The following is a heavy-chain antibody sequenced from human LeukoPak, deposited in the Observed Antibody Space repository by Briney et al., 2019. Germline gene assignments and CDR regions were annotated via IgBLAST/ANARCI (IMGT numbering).Heavy chain of an antibody. V-gene: IGHV1-69*05. D-gene: IGHD3-22*01. CDR2: IIPIFGTA. Sequence: GASVKVSCKASGGTFSSYAISWVRQAPGQGLEWMGGIIPIFGTANHAQKFQGRVTITTDESTSTACMELSSLRSEDTAVYYCARARSPSSGYLLRDHNWFDPWGQGTLVTVSS. J-gene: IGHJ5*02. CDR3: ARARSPSSGYLLRDHNWFDP. CDR1: GGTFSSYA.